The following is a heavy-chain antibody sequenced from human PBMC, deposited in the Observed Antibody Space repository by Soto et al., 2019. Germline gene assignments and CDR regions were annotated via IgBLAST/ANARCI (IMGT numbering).Heavy chain of an antibody. Sequence: GGSLRLSCAASGITFSSYAMHWVRQAPGKGLEWVAVISYDGSNKYYADSVKGRFTISRDNSKNTLYLQMNSLRAEDTAVYYCARDSIVYGGNHLFDYWGQGTLVTVSS. D-gene: IGHD1-26*01. CDR1: GITFSSYA. CDR2: ISYDGSNK. CDR3: ARDSIVYGGNHLFDY. J-gene: IGHJ4*02. V-gene: IGHV3-30-3*01.